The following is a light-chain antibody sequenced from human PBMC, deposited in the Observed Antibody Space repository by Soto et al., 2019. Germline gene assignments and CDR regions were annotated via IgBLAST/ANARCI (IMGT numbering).Light chain of an antibody. V-gene: IGKV3-20*01. CDR2: GAS. Sequence: EILLTQSPGTLALFPGERATLSCRASQSVASRNLAWYQQKSGQSPRLLIYGASSRAIHTPDRFSGSGSGTDFTLTISGMEPEDFAVYYCQHFGNSLWAFGQGIKV. CDR3: QHFGNSLWA. J-gene: IGKJ1*01. CDR1: QSVASRN.